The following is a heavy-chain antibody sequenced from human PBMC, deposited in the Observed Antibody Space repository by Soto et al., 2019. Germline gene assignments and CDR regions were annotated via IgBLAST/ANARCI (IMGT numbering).Heavy chain of an antibody. V-gene: IGHV1-69*02. CDR3: ASASRLVHPFDY. D-gene: IGHD6-19*01. CDR1: GGTFSSYT. J-gene: IGHJ4*02. CDR2: IIPILGIA. Sequence: SVKVSCKASGGTFSSYTISWVRQAPGQGLEWMGRIIPILGIANYAQKFQGRVTITADKSTSTAYMELISLRSEDTAVYYCASASRLVHPFDYWGQGTLVTVSS.